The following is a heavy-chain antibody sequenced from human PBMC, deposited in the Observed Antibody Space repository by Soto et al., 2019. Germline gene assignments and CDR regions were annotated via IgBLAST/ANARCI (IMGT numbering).Heavy chain of an antibody. CDR3: ARGNYDILTGYETNWFDP. CDR2: ISSSSSYI. V-gene: IGHV3-21*04. D-gene: IGHD3-9*01. J-gene: IGHJ5*02. Sequence: GGSLRLSCAASGFTFSSYSMNWVRQAPGKGLEWVSSISSSSSYIYYADSVKGRFTISRDNAKNSLYLQMNSLRAEDTAVYYCARGNYDILTGYETNWFDPWGQGTLVTVSS. CDR1: GFTFSSYS.